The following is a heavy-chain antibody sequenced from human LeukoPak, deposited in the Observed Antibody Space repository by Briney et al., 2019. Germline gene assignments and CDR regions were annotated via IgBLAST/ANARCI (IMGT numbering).Heavy chain of an antibody. Sequence: GASVKVSCKASVYTFTSYAMHWVRQAPGQRLEWMGWLNAGNGNTKYSQKFQGRVTITRDTSASTAYMELSSLRSEDTAVYYCARATYAIFGVVTYYYYGMDVWGQGTTVTVSS. CDR2: LNAGNGNT. D-gene: IGHD3-3*01. V-gene: IGHV1-3*01. J-gene: IGHJ6*02. CDR1: VYTFTSYA. CDR3: ARATYAIFGVVTYYYYGMDV.